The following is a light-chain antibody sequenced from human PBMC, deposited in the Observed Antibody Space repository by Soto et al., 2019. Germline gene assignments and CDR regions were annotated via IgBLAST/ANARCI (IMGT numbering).Light chain of an antibody. J-gene: IGKJ3*01. CDR2: DAS. Sequence: DIQMTQSPSTLSASVGDRVTITCRASQSISSWLAWYQQKPGKAPKLLIYDASSLESGVPSRFSGSGSGTEFTLTISSLQPDDFATYYCQPYNSYSRFTFGPGTKVDIK. CDR1: QSISSW. V-gene: IGKV1-5*01. CDR3: QPYNSYSRFT.